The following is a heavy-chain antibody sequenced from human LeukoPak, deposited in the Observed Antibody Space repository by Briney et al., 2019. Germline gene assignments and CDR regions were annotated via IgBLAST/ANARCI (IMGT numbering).Heavy chain of an antibody. CDR1: GFTFTSSA. V-gene: IGHV1-18*01. CDR3: AKDRWRDGSSSFDN. D-gene: IGHD6-6*01. J-gene: IGHJ4*02. Sequence: GTSVKVSCKASGFTFTSSAMQWVRQAPGQGLEWMGWISTYNGNSNYAQKLQGRVTMTTDTSTSTAYMELRSLRSDDTAMYYCAKDRWRDGSSSFDNWGQGTLVTVSS. CDR2: ISTYNGNS.